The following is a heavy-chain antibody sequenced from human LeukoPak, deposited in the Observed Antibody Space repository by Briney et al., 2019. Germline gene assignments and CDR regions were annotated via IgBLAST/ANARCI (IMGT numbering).Heavy chain of an antibody. CDR3: ARESRRVGEGDFDY. CDR2: ISSSSSYI. V-gene: IGHV3-21*01. J-gene: IGHJ4*02. D-gene: IGHD1-26*01. Sequence: PGGSLRLSCAASGFTFSSYSMNWVRQAPGQGMEWVSSISSSSSYIYYADSVKGRLTISRDNAKNSLYLQMNSLRAEDTAVYYCARESRRVGEGDFDYWGQGTLVTVSS. CDR1: GFTFSSYS.